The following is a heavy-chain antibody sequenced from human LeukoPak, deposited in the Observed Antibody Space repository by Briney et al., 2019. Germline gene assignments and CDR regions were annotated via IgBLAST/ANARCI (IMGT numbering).Heavy chain of an antibody. CDR2: IWYDGSNK. D-gene: IGHD6-13*01. CDR3: ARSYLSSWYFFDY. Sequence: SGGSLRLSCAASGFTFSRYAMHWVRQAPGKGLEWVAVIWYDGSNKYYADSVKGRFTISRDNSKNTLYLQMNSLRAEDTAVYYCARSYLSSWYFFDYWGQGTWVTVSS. V-gene: IGHV3-33*01. CDR1: GFTFSRYA. J-gene: IGHJ4*02.